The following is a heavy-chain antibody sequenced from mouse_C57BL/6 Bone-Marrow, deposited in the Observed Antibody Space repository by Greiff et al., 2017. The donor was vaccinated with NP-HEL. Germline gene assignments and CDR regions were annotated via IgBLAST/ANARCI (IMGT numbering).Heavy chain of an antibody. CDR1: GYTFTSYW. J-gene: IGHJ3*01. V-gene: IGHV1-55*01. CDR2: IYPGSGSA. CDR3: ARQLRLPFAY. D-gene: IGHD3-2*02. Sequence: VQLQQSGAELVKPGASVKMSCKASGYTFTSYWITWVKQRPGQGLEWIGDIYPGSGSANYNEKFKSKATLTVDTSSSTAYMQLSILTAEDSAVYYCARQLRLPFAYWGQGTLVTVSA.